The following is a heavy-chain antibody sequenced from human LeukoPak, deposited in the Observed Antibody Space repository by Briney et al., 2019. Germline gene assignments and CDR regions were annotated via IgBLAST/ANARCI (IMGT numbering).Heavy chain of an antibody. Sequence: GGSLRLSCAASGFTFSSYSMNWVRQAPGKGLEWVSSISSSGSTIYYADSVKGRFTISRDNAKNTLYLQMSSLRAEDTAVYYCVRDWGYDSSGYWQKYFDTWGQGTLVTVSS. D-gene: IGHD3-22*01. V-gene: IGHV3-48*04. CDR2: ISSSGSTI. J-gene: IGHJ4*02. CDR3: VRDWGYDSSGYWQKYFDT. CDR1: GFTFSSYS.